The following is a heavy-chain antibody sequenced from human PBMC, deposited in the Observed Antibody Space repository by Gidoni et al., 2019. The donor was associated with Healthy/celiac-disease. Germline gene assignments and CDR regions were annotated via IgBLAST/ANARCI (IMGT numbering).Heavy chain of an antibody. J-gene: IGHJ6*02. Sequence: QVQLVESGGGVVQPGRSLRLSCAAYGFTFSSYGMHWVRQSQGKGLEWVAFIWYDGSNKYYADSVKGRFTISRDNSKNTLYLQMNSLRAEDTAVYYCARGGDYAGKYYYYGMDVWGQGTTVTVSS. V-gene: IGHV3-33*01. D-gene: IGHD4-17*01. CDR3: ARGGDYAGKYYYYGMDV. CDR1: GFTFSSYG. CDR2: IWYDGSNK.